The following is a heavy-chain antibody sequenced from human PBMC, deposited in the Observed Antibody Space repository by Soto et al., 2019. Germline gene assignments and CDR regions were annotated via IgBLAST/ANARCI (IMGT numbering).Heavy chain of an antibody. J-gene: IGHJ4*02. D-gene: IGHD3-10*01. CDR3: ARVEFGTFGAY. V-gene: IGHV4-4*02. CDR1: GGSVTSDSW. Sequence: SETLSLTCGVSGGSVTSDSWWSWVRQPPGKGLEWIGEIHHSGDDNYNPSLKSRVTLSLDKSKNRFSLELTSVTAADTAVYFCARVEFGTFGAYWGQGTPVTVSS. CDR2: IHHSGDD.